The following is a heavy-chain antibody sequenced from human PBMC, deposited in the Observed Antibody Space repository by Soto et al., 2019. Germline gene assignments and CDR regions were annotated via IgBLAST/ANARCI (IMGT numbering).Heavy chain of an antibody. Sequence: PSETLSLTCTVSGGSISSGGYYWSWIRQHPGKGLEWIGYIYYSGSTYYNPSLKSRVTISVDTSKNQFSLKLSSVTAADTAVYYCARRGSGSQGSYYYYGMDVWGQGTTVPVSS. CDR2: IYYSGST. J-gene: IGHJ6*02. CDR3: ARRGSGSQGSYYYYGMDV. CDR1: GGSISSGGYY. V-gene: IGHV4-31*03. D-gene: IGHD3-10*01.